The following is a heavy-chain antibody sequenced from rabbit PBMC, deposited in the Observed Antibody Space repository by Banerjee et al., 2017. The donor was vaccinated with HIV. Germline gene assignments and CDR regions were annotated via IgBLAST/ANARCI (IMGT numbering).Heavy chain of an antibody. CDR1: GFDFTVTYY. J-gene: IGHJ4*01. D-gene: IGHD6-1*01. CDR3: ARGEHFSVGFSAFAIYLDL. CDR2: IDTSSGNT. Sequence: QSLEESGGDLVKPGASLTLTCKASGFDFTVTYYMCWVRQAPGKGLEWIGCIDTSSGNTAYATWAKGRFTISKTSSTTVTLQMTSLTAADTATYFCARGEHFSVGFSAFAIYLDLWGPGTLVTVS. V-gene: IGHV1S40*01.